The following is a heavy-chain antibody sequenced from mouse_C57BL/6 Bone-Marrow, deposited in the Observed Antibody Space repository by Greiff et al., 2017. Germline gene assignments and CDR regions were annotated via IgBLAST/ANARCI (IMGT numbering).Heavy chain of an antibody. CDR2: IYPRSGNT. J-gene: IGHJ1*03. Sequence: QVQLQQSGAELARPGASVKLSCKASGYTFTSYGISWVKQSTGQGLEWIGEIYPRSGNTYYNEKFKGKATLTADKSSSTAYMELRSLTSEDSAVYFCARYYYGSPWYFDVWGTGTTVTVSS. CDR1: GYTFTSYG. V-gene: IGHV1-81*01. CDR3: ARYYYGSPWYFDV. D-gene: IGHD1-1*01.